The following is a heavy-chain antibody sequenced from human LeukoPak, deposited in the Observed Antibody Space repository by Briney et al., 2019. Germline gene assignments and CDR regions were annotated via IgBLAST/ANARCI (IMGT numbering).Heavy chain of an antibody. D-gene: IGHD3-10*01. CDR3: ASGSGSYYNVGAGWFDY. V-gene: IGHV3-11*01. CDR1: GFTFSDHY. Sequence: PGGSLRLSCAASGFTFSDHYMDWVRQAPGKGLEWVSYISSSGSTIYYADSVKGRFTISRDNAKNSLYLQMNSLRAEDTAVYYCASGSGSYYNVGAGWFDYWGQGTLVTVSS. CDR2: ISSSGSTI. J-gene: IGHJ4*02.